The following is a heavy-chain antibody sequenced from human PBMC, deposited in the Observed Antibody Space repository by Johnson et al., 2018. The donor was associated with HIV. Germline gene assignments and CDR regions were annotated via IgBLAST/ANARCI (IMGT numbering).Heavy chain of an antibody. V-gene: IGHV3-15*01. J-gene: IGHJ3*02. Sequence: EVQLVESGGGLIQPGGSLRLSCAASGFTVSSNYMSWVRQAPGKGLEWVGRIKSKTDGGTTDYAAPVKGRFTISRDDSKNTLYLQMNSLKTEDTAVYYCTTDRRVTTSLRALDIWGQVTMVTVSS. CDR1: GFTVSSNY. CDR3: TTDRRVTTSLRALDI. CDR2: IKSKTDGGTT. D-gene: IGHD4-17*01.